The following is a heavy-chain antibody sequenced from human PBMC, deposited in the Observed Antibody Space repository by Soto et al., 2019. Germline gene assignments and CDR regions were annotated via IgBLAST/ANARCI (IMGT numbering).Heavy chain of an antibody. J-gene: IGHJ4*02. CDR3: ARVRYDFWSSYNNLFDY. V-gene: IGHV1-8*01. Sequence: QVQLVQSGAEVKKPGASVKVSCKASGYTFTSYDINWGRQATGQGLEWMGWMNPNRGNTGYAQTSQGRITMNRKTYISTAYMELSSLRSEDTAVYYCARVRYDFWSSYNNLFDYWGQGTLVTVSS. CDR1: GYTFTSYD. D-gene: IGHD3-3*01. CDR2: MNPNRGNT.